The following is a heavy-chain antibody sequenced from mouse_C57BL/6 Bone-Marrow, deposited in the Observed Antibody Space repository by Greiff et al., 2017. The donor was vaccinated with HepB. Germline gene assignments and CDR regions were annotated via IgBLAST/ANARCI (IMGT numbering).Heavy chain of an antibody. D-gene: IGHD1-1*01. CDR2: ISDGGSYT. V-gene: IGHV5-4*01. CDR1: GFTFSSYA. J-gene: IGHJ1*03. Sequence: EVKLMESGGGLVKPGGSLKLSCAASGFTFSSYAMSWVRQTPEKRLEWVATISDGGSYTYYPDNVKGRCTISRDNAKNNLYLQMSHLKSEDTAMYYCARDTYYGSSYWYFDVWGTGTTVTVSS. CDR3: ARDTYYGSSYWYFDV.